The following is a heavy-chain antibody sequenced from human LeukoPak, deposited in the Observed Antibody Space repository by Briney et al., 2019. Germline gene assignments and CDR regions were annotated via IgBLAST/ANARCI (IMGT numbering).Heavy chain of an antibody. Sequence: ASVKASCKASGYTFTSYAMHWVRQAPGQRLEWMGWINAGNGNTKYSQKFQGRVTITRDTSASTAYMELSSLRSEDTAVYYCARDPPEENAFYYYYGMDVWGQGTTVTVSS. J-gene: IGHJ6*02. CDR1: GYTFTSYA. V-gene: IGHV1-3*01. CDR3: ARDPPEENAFYYYYGMDV. CDR2: INAGNGNT. D-gene: IGHD1-14*01.